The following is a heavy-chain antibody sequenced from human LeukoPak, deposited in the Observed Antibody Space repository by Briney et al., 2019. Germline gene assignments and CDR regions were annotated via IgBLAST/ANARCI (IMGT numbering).Heavy chain of an antibody. Sequence: GGTLRLSCAASEFSFGSYGMTWVRQAPGKGLEWVSVISGAGRSIYYADSVKGRFTISRDNSKNTLYLQMNSLRADDTAVYYCAKRSGGPSPFDYWGQGALVTVSS. CDR3: AKRSGGPSPFDY. V-gene: IGHV3-23*01. CDR2: ISGAGRSI. J-gene: IGHJ4*02. D-gene: IGHD3-3*01. CDR1: EFSFGSYG.